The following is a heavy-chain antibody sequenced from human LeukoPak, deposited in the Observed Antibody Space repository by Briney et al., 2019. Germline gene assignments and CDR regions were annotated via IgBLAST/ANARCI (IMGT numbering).Heavy chain of an antibody. V-gene: IGHV3-23*01. J-gene: IGHJ4*02. CDR3: AKRVTVTTKYFDS. D-gene: IGHD4-17*01. Sequence: GGSLRLSCAASGFIFSPYAMSWVRQAPGQGLEWISVIGTGGETHHAESVRGRFTISRSNFKNTLYLQMNSLRAEDTAVYYCAKRVTVTTKYFDSWGQGTLVTVSS. CDR2: IGTGGET. CDR1: GFIFSPYA.